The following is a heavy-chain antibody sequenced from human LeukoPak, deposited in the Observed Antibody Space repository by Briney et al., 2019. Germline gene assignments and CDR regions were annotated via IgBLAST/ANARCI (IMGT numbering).Heavy chain of an antibody. J-gene: IGHJ4*02. Sequence: SETLSLTCAVYGGSFSGYYWSWIRQPPGKGMEWIGEINHSGSTNYNPSLKSRVTISVDTSKNQFSLKLSSVTAADTAVYYCARGSYDFWSGYKGRPLHYFDYWGQGTLVTVSS. V-gene: IGHV4-34*01. CDR2: INHSGST. CDR3: ARGSYDFWSGYKGRPLHYFDY. D-gene: IGHD3-3*01. CDR1: GGSFSGYY.